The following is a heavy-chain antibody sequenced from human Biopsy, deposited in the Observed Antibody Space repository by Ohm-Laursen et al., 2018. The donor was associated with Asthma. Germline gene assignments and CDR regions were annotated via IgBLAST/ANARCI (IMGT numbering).Heavy chain of an antibody. CDR1: GGSISSYY. CDR3: ARVTRITIFGVGGIQDY. V-gene: IGHV4-59*01. D-gene: IGHD3-3*01. Sequence: GTLSLTCTVSGGSISSYYWSWIRQPPGKGLEWIGYIYYSGSTNYNPSLKSRVTISVDTSKNQFSLKLSSVTAADTAVYYCARVTRITIFGVGGIQDYWGQGTLVTASS. CDR2: IYYSGST. J-gene: IGHJ4*02.